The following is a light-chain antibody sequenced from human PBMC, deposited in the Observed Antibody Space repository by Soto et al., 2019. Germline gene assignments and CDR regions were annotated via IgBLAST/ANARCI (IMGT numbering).Light chain of an antibody. CDR3: QHRAGWPPALT. CDR2: NAS. J-gene: IGKJ4*01. Sequence: ETVLTQSPATLSLSPGERATLSCRASESVSNSLAWYQHKPGQAPRLLIYNASNRATGIPARFSGSGSGTDFTLTISSLEHEDFAVYFCQHRAGWPPALTFGGGTKVEIK. CDR1: ESVSNS. V-gene: IGKV3-11*01.